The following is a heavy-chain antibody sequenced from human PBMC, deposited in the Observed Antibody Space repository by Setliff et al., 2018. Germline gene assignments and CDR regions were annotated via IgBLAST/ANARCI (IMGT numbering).Heavy chain of an antibody. CDR1: GYTFTRYG. CDR2: IGPYNGNT. CDR3: AKGGNITRETYYYYGMDV. Sequence: ASVKVSCKASGYTFTRYGISWVRQAPGKGFEWMGWIGPYNGNTYYAQKFQGRVAITTDTSTSTAYMELRSLRSNDTAVYYCAKGGNITRETYYYYGMDVWGQGTTVTVSS. V-gene: IGHV1-18*01. J-gene: IGHJ6*02. D-gene: IGHD1-20*01.